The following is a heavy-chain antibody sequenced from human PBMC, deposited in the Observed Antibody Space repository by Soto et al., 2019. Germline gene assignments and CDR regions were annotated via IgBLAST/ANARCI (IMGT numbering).Heavy chain of an antibody. CDR1: GYTFSSYW. D-gene: IGHD2-15*01. Sequence: EVQLVESGGGLIQPGGSLRLSCAASGYTFSSYWMHWVRQAPGKGLVWVSRINTDGSSTSYADTVEGRFTISRDNAKNTLYLQMNSRRAEDTAVYYCTRGLGGGSCWGQGTLVTVSS. V-gene: IGHV3-74*01. J-gene: IGHJ4*02. CDR2: INTDGSST. CDR3: TRGLGGGSC.